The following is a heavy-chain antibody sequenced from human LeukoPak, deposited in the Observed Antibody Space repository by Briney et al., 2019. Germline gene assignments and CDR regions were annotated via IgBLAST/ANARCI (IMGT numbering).Heavy chain of an antibody. CDR3: AKASFNYYYYMDV. Sequence: GASVKVSCKASGYTFTSYYMHWVRQAPGQGLEWMGIINPSGGSTSYAQKFQGRVTMTRDVSTSTVYMELSSLRSEDTAVYYCAKASFNYYYYMDVWGKGTTVTVSS. J-gene: IGHJ6*03. D-gene: IGHD2/OR15-2a*01. CDR2: INPSGGST. V-gene: IGHV1-46*01. CDR1: GYTFTSYY.